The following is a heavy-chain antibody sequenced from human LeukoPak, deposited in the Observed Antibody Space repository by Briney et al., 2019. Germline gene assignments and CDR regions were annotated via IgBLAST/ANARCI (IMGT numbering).Heavy chain of an antibody. CDR3: AKDAGYCSSTSCDPWYYFDY. Sequence: PGGSLRLSCAASGFTFSSCAMSWVRQAPGKGLEWVSAISGSGGSTYYADSVKGRFTISRDNSKNTLYLQMNSLRAEDTAVYYCAKDAGYCSSTSCDPWYYFDYWGQGTLVTVSS. CDR1: GFTFSSCA. V-gene: IGHV3-23*01. J-gene: IGHJ4*02. CDR2: ISGSGGST. D-gene: IGHD2-2*01.